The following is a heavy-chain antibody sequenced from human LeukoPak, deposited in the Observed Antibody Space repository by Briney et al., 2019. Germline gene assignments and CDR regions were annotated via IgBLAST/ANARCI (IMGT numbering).Heavy chain of an antibody. D-gene: IGHD6-13*01. CDR3: ARDGGYSSSWYGVDY. V-gene: IGHV3-21*01. CDR1: GFTFSSYS. Sequence: GGSLRLSCTASGFTFSSYSMNWVRQAPGKGLEWVSSISSSSSYIYYADSVKGRFTISRDNAKNSLYLQMNSLRAEDTAVYYCARDGGYSSSWYGVDYWGQGTLVTVSS. J-gene: IGHJ4*02. CDR2: ISSSSSYI.